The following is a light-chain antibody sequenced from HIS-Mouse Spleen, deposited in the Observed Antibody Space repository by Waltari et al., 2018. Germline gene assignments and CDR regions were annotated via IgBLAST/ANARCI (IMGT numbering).Light chain of an antibody. J-gene: IGLJ3*02. Sequence: QSVLTQPPSASGTPGQRVTISCSGSSSNIGSNEVYWYQQLPGTAPKLLSYRNNQRPSGVPDRFSGSKSGTSASLAISGLRSEDEADYYCAAWDDSLSGPVFGGGTKLTVL. CDR3: AAWDDSLSGPV. V-gene: IGLV1-47*01. CDR1: SSNIGSNE. CDR2: RNN.